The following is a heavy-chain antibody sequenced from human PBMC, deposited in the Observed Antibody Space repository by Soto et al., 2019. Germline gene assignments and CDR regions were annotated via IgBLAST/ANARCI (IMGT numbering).Heavy chain of an antibody. J-gene: IGHJ4*02. Sequence: EVQLVESGEGLVQPGGSLRLSCAASGFTFSSYAMHWVRQAPGKGLEYVSAISSNGGSTYYADSVKGRFTISRDNSKNTLYLQMGSLRAEDMVVYYCARAKAGSSYFDYWGQGTLVTVSS. CDR1: GFTFSSYA. D-gene: IGHD2-15*01. CDR3: ARAKAGSSYFDY. CDR2: ISSNGGST. V-gene: IGHV3-64*02.